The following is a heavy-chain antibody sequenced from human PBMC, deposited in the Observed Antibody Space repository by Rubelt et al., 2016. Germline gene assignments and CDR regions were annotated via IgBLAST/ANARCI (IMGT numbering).Heavy chain of an antibody. J-gene: IGHJ5*02. CDR1: GFTLRGYW. D-gene: IGHD3/OR15-3a*01. V-gene: IGHV3-74*01. Sequence: EVQLVESGGGLVKPGGSLRLSCAASGFTLRGYWMHWVRQGPGKGLEWISYINGDGSEIVYADSVKGRFTISRDDTKSTVSLQMNSLTVEDTAVYYCARDRAGLGDLWGQGTLVIVSS. CDR2: INGDGSEI. CDR3: ARDRAGLGDL.